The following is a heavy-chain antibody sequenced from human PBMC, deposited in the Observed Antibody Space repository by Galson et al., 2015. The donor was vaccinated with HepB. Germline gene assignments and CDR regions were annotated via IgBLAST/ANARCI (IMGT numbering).Heavy chain of an antibody. CDR3: AKPGRYCSSTSCYAYYYFDY. V-gene: IGHV3-30*18. CDR1: GFTFSSYC. J-gene: IGHJ4*02. CDR2: ISYDGSNK. D-gene: IGHD2-2*01. Sequence: SLRLSCAASGFTFSSYCLHWVRQAPGKGLESVAVISYDGSNKYYADSVKGRFTISRDNSKNTLYLQMNSLSAEDTAVYYCAKPGRYCSSTSCYAYYYFDYWGQGTLVTVSS.